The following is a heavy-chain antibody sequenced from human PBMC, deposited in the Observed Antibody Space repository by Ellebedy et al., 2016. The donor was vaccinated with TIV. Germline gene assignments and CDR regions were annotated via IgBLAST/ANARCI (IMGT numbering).Heavy chain of an antibody. CDR3: AREPTGSGDP. V-gene: IGHV3-23*01. CDR1: GFTFSSYA. Sequence: GESLKISCAASGFTFSSYAMSCVRQAPGKGLEWVSAISGSGGSTYYADSVKGRFTISRDNAKNSLYLQMNSLRADDTAVYYCAREPTGSGDPWGQGTTVTVSS. CDR2: ISGSGGST. D-gene: IGHD3-10*01. J-gene: IGHJ6*02.